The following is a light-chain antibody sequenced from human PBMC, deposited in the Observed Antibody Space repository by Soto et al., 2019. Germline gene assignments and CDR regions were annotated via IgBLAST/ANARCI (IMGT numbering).Light chain of an antibody. CDR1: QNITNY. J-gene: IGKJ5*01. V-gene: IGKV3-11*01. CDR2: DVS. Sequence: IVLTQSPAALSLSPGKRATLSCRASQNITNYLIWYQHKPGQAPRLLIYDVSNRATGIPARFSGSGSGTDFTLTISRLEPEDFALYYCQQYGGSPMTFGQGTRLEIK. CDR3: QQYGGSPMT.